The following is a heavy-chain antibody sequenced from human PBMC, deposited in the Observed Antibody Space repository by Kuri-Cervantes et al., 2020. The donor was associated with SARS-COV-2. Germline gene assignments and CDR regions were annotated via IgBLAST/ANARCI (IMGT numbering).Heavy chain of an antibody. CDR3: ARGRYTNSWYYFDY. V-gene: IGHV3-53*01. CDR1: GFTVSDYY. D-gene: IGHD6-13*01. CDR2: IYVHRT. J-gene: IGHJ4*02. Sequence: GGSLRLSCAASGFTVSDYYMTWVRQAPGKGLECVSVIYVHRTEYADSVKGRFTISRDNSNNTVYLQMNSLRAEDAAVYYCARGRYTNSWYYFDYWGQGTLVTVSS.